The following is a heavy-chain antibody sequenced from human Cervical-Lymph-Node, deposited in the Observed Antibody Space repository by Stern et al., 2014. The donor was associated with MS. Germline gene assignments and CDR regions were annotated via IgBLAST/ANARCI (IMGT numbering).Heavy chain of an antibody. J-gene: IGHJ6*02. D-gene: IGHD2-8*02. CDR3: ARAFCTGGVCYSFPFYGMDV. V-gene: IGHV3-20*01. CDR2: INWNGSST. Sequence: EVQLVESGGGVVRPGRSLRLSCAASGFTFEDYGMSWVRHGPGKGLEWVPAINWNGSSTVYAGSVQGRFTISRDNAKNSLYLQMNSLRAEDTALYHCARAFCTGGVCYSFPFYGMDVWGQGTTVTVSS. CDR1: GFTFEDYG.